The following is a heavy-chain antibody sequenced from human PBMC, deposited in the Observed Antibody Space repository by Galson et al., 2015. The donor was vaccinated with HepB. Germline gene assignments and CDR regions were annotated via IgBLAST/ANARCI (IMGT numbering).Heavy chain of an antibody. CDR3: ARLDTAMVLNYYYYGMDV. CDR2: IKQDGSEK. V-gene: IGHV3-7*03. J-gene: IGHJ6*02. CDR1: GFTFSSYW. Sequence: SLRLSCAASGFTFSSYWMSWVRQAPGKGLEWVANIKQDGSEKYYVDSVKGRFTISRDNAKNSLYLQMNSLRAEDTAVYYCARLDTAMVLNYYYYGMDVWGQGTTVTVSS. D-gene: IGHD5-18*01.